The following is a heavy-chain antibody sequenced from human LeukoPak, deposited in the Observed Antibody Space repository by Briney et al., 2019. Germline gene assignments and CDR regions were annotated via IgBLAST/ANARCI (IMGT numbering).Heavy chain of an antibody. D-gene: IGHD6-13*01. CDR2: INHSGST. V-gene: IGHV4-34*01. CDR3: ARVGYSSSWYYFDY. CDR1: GGSFSGYY. J-gene: IGHJ4*02. Sequence: PSETLSLTCAVYGGSFSGYYWSWIRQPPGKGLEWIGEINHSGSTNYNPSLKSRVTISVDTSKNQFSLKLSSLTAADTAVYYCARVGYSSSWYYFDYWGQGTLVTVSS.